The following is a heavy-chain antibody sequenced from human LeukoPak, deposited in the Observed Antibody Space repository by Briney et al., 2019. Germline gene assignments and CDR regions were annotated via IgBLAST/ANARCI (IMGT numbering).Heavy chain of an antibody. D-gene: IGHD3-22*01. CDR1: GFTFSSYA. V-gene: IGHV3-30-3*01. CDR2: ISYDGSNK. Sequence: GRSLRLSCAASGFTFSSYAMHWVRQAPGKGLEWVAVISYDGSNKYYADSVKGRFTISRDNSKNTLYLQMNSLRAEDTAVYYCARAPVDYDSSGYRDYWGQGTLVTVSS. J-gene: IGHJ4*02. CDR3: ARAPVDYDSSGYRDY.